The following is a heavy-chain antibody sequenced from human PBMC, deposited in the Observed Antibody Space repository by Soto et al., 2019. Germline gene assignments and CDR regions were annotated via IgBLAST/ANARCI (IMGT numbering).Heavy chain of an antibody. CDR3: ARGPSGYDCHFEY. CDR2: INPNSGGT. Sequence: ASVKVSCKASGYTFTGYYMHWVRQAPGQGLEWMGWINPNSGGTNYAQKFQGWVTMTRDTSISTAYMELSRLRSDGTAVYYCARGPSGYDCHFEYWGQGTLVTVSS. CDR1: GYTFTGYY. D-gene: IGHD5-12*01. J-gene: IGHJ4*02. V-gene: IGHV1-2*04.